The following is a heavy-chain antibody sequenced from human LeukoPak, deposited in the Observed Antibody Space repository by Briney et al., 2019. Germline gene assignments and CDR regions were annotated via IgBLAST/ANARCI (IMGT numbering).Heavy chain of an antibody. Sequence: GGSLRLSCAASGFTFSSYGMHWVRQAPGKGLEWVAVIWYGGSNKYYADSVKGRFTISRDNSKNTLYLQMNSLRAEDTAVYYCAREEYSSSCFDYWGQGTLVTVSS. CDR2: IWYGGSNK. CDR3: AREEYSSSCFDY. CDR1: GFTFSSYG. J-gene: IGHJ4*02. D-gene: IGHD6-13*01. V-gene: IGHV3-33*01.